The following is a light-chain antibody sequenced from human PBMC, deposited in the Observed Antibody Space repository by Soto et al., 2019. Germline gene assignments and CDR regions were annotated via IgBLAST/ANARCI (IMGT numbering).Light chain of an antibody. CDR1: SSDVGGYNY. CDR3: SSYTGRSTSVV. Sequence: QSALTQPASVSGSPGQSITISCTGTSSDVGGYNYVSWYQQHPGKAPKLMIYDVSNRPSGVSNRFSGSKSGNAASLTISGLPDEDEADYYCSSYTGRSTSVVFGAGTKLTVL. V-gene: IGLV2-14*01. J-gene: IGLJ2*01. CDR2: DVS.